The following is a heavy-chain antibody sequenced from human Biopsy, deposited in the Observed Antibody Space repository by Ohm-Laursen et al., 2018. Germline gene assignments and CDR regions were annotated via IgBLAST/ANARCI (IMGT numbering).Heavy chain of an antibody. Sequence: ASVKVSCKTSGYIFTSYYIHWVRQAPGQGLEWMASINPSGGSTTYAQRFQGRLIMTRDTSTSSIYMELSSLRSEDTAIYFCARAVAGTRGVFDSWGQGTLVTVSS. V-gene: IGHV1-46*01. CDR1: GYIFTSYY. J-gene: IGHJ4*02. CDR2: INPSGGST. D-gene: IGHD6-19*01. CDR3: ARAVAGTRGVFDS.